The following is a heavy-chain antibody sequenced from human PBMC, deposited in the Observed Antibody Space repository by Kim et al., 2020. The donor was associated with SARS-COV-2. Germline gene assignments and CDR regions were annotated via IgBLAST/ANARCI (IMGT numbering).Heavy chain of an antibody. CDR2: MHHSGST. CDR3: ARHVKANDAFDN. Sequence: SETLSLTCIVSGCSINTYDYWGWIRQTPGKGLEWIGSMHHSGSTYHNPSLQSRVTISVDMSKNQVSLKLRSVTAADTAVFYCARHVKANDAFDNWGQGTMVIVSS. J-gene: IGHJ3*02. V-gene: IGHV4-39*01. CDR1: GCSINTYDY.